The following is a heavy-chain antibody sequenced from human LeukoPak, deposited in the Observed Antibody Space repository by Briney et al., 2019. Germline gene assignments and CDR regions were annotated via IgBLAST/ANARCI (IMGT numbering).Heavy chain of an antibody. J-gene: IGHJ6*03. CDR3: ARDGTEGIGELLLLYMDV. CDR1: GYTLTELS. CDR2: INPSGGST. Sequence: GASVKVSCKVSGYTLTELSMHWVRQAPGQGLEWMGIINPSGGSTSYAQKFQGRVTMTRDTSTSTVYMELSSLRSEDTAVYYCARDGTEGIGELLLLYMDVWGKGTTVTISS. V-gene: IGHV1-46*01. D-gene: IGHD3-10*01.